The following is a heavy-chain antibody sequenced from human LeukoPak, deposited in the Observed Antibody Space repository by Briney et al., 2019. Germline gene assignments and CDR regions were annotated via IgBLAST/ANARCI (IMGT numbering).Heavy chain of an antibody. CDR1: GGSITSGDYY. D-gene: IGHD3-9*01. CDR3: ARLLTGHFDP. CDR2: IYYSGSP. Sequence: PSQTLSLTCTVSGGSITSGDYYWSWIRQPPGKGLEWIGNIYYSGSPYYNPSLKSRLSISVDTSKNHFSLKLTSVTAADTAVYYCARLLTGHFDPWGQGTLVTVSS. J-gene: IGHJ5*02. V-gene: IGHV4-30-4*01.